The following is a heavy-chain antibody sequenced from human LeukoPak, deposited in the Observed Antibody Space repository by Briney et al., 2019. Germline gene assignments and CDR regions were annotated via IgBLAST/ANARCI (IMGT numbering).Heavy chain of an antibody. CDR1: GFTFSRYN. J-gene: IGHJ4*02. Sequence: GGSLRLSCAASGFTFSRYNMNWVRQAPGKGLEWVSYISSSGNFIYYADSVKGRFTISRDNAKNSLYLQMSSLRGEDTAVYYCARFLRRGTFDYWGQGILVTVSS. CDR2: ISSSGNFI. V-gene: IGHV3-21*05. D-gene: IGHD3-3*01. CDR3: ARFLRRGTFDY.